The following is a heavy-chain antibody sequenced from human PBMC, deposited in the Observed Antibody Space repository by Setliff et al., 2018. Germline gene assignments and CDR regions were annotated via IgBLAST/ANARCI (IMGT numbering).Heavy chain of an antibody. CDR1: GFRFSSYA. D-gene: IGHD6-13*01. Sequence: GGSLRLSCVASGFRFSSYAMNWVRQAPGKGLEWVSGVSGSGVNTFYADSVKGRFTISRDDSKNTLYLQMNSLRTEDTAVYYCASYIAAAGPIDYWGQGTLVTVSS. CDR2: VSGSGVNT. CDR3: ASYIAAAGPIDY. V-gene: IGHV3-23*01. J-gene: IGHJ4*01.